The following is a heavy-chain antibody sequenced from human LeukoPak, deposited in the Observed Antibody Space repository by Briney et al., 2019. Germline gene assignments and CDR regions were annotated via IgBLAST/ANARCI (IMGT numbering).Heavy chain of an antibody. CDR1: GFTFSSYA. CDR3: AKDSDELIAAAYNWFDP. CDR2: ISGSGGST. J-gene: IGHJ5*02. V-gene: IGHV3-23*01. Sequence: GGSQRLSCAASGFTFSSYAMNWVRQAPGKGLEWVSTISGSGGSTYYADSVKGRFIFSRDNSKNTLYLQMNSLRAEDTAVYYCAKDSDELIAAAYNWFDPWGQGTLVTVSS. D-gene: IGHD6-13*01.